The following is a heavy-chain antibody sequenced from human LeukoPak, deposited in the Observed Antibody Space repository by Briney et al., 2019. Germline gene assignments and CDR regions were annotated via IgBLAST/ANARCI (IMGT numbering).Heavy chain of an antibody. D-gene: IGHD2-8*01. Sequence: QPGGSLRLSCAASGNYWMHWVRQAPGKGLVWVSHINSDGSWTSYADSVKGRFTISRDNSKNTLYLEMSSLRVEDTAIYYCAKWPEGAMDYFDYWGQGTLVTVSS. CDR1: GNYW. CDR2: INSDGSWT. V-gene: IGHV3-74*01. CDR3: AKWPEGAMDYFDY. J-gene: IGHJ4*02.